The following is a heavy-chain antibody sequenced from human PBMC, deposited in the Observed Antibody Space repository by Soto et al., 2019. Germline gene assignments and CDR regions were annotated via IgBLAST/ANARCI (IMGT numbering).Heavy chain of an antibody. CDR2: ISSSGSTI. CDR3: AIDLAARPFYYYGMDV. V-gene: IGHV3-48*03. Sequence: PGGSLRLSCAASGFTFSSYEMNWVRQAPGKGLEWVSYISSSGSTIYYADSVKGRFTISRGNAKNSLYLQMNSLRAEDTAVYYCAIDLAARPFYYYGMDVWGQGTTVTVSS. CDR1: GFTFSSYE. D-gene: IGHD6-6*01. J-gene: IGHJ6*02.